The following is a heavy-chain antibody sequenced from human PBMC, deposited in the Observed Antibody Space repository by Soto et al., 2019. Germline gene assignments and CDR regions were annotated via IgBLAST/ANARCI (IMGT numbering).Heavy chain of an antibody. V-gene: IGHV3-30-3*01. D-gene: IGHD3-9*01. Sequence: PGGSLRLSCAASGFTFSTYVMHWVRQSPGKGLEWVAVISYDGSNKYYADSVKGRFTISRDNSKNTLYLQMNSLRAEDTAVYYCARQYYDILTGYSHFDYWGQGTLVTVSS. J-gene: IGHJ4*02. CDR2: ISYDGSNK. CDR3: ARQYYDILTGYSHFDY. CDR1: GFTFSTYV.